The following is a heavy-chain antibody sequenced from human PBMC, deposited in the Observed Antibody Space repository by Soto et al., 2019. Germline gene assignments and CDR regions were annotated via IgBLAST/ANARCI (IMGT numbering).Heavy chain of an antibody. CDR3: ARGRGSTGYLGREHYFDY. D-gene: IGHD2-2*01. CDR2: IDIGGNT. J-gene: IGHJ4*02. V-gene: IGHV3-66*01. Sequence: EVQVVESGGDLVQPGGSLRLSCAASGFSVPDNYMNWVRQAPGKGLEWVSIIDIGGNTYYADSVKDRFNISRDNSRNTLYLHMDSLRAEDTAVYYCARGRGSTGYLGREHYFDYWGQGTLVTVSP. CDR1: GFSVPDNY.